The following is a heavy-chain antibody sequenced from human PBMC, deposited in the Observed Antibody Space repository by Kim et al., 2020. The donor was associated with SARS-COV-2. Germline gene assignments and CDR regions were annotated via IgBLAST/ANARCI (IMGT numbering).Heavy chain of an antibody. CDR2: ISYDGSIK. Sequence: GGSLRLSCAASGFTFSSYAMPWVRQAPGKGLEWVAVISYDGSIKYYADSVKGRLTFSRDNSKNTLYLQMKSLRAEETAVYYCASEGGIAAASSSFYYYGMDVWGQGTTVTVSS. CDR3: ASEGGIAAASSSFYYYGMDV. J-gene: IGHJ6*02. D-gene: IGHD6-13*01. CDR1: GFTFSSYA. V-gene: IGHV3-30*04.